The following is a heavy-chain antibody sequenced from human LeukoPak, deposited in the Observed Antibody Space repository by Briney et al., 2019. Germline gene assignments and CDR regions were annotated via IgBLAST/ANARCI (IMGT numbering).Heavy chain of an antibody. CDR2: ISSSCSYI. CDR1: GFTFSNYN. V-gene: IGHV3-21*01. CDR3: ARDSPYGTAGY. J-gene: IGHJ4*02. D-gene: IGHD2-8*02. Sequence: KPGGSLRLSCAASGFTFSNYNMNWVRQAPGKGLEWVSSISSSCSYIYYADSVKGRFTISRDNTKNSLYLQMNSLRAEDTAVYYCARDSPYGTAGYWGQGTLVTVSS.